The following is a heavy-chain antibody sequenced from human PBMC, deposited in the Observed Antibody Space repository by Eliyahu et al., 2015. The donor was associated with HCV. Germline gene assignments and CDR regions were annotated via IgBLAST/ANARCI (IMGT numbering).Heavy chain of an antibody. D-gene: IGHD4-17*01. CDR2: ISWNSGTI. CDR1: GFTFDDXA. V-gene: IGHV3-9*01. J-gene: IGHJ4*02. Sequence: EVQLVESGGXLVQPGRSLRLXCXASGFTFDDXAMHWXRQAPGKGLEWVSSISWNSGTIRYAGSVKGRFTISRDNAKNSLYLQMNSLRGEDTALYYCARGDGDYAFDYWGQGTLVTVSS. CDR3: ARGDGDYAFDY.